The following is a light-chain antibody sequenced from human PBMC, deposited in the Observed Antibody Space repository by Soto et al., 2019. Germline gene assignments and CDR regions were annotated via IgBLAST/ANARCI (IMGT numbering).Light chain of an antibody. CDR2: DAS. CDR3: QQYDHVSLT. Sequence: DIQMTQSPSSLSASVGDRVTITCQASQDINNYLNWYQHKPGKAPKLLIYDASNLETGVPSRFSGSGSGTDFTFTINSLQPEDIATYFCQQYDHVSLTFGGGTKVEIK. J-gene: IGKJ4*01. V-gene: IGKV1-33*01. CDR1: QDINNY.